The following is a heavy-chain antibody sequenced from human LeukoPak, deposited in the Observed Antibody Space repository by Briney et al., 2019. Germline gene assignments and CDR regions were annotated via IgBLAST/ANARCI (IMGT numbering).Heavy chain of an antibody. CDR1: GFAFDEYT. J-gene: IGHJ4*02. Sequence: PGGSLRLSCVASGFAFDEYTFNWVRQAPGKGLEWVSLMSWSCHSTYYADSVKGRFTVSRDNNKNSVYLEMKDLRIEDTALYYCAKDMEDYGGKSFDSWGESTLVTASS. D-gene: IGHD4-23*01. V-gene: IGHV3-43*01. CDR2: MSWSCHST. CDR3: AKDMEDYGGKSFDS.